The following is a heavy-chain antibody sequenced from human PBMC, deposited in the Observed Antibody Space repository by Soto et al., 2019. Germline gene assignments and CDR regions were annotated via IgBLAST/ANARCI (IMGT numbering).Heavy chain of an antibody. Sequence: ASVKVSCKASGYTFASYGISWVRQAPGQGLEWMGWISAYNGNTNYAQKLQGRVTMTTDTSTSTAYMELRSLRSDDTAVYYCPTDYGDYFSQFDFWGQGTPVTVSS. CDR1: GYTFASYG. D-gene: IGHD4-17*01. CDR2: ISAYNGNT. CDR3: PTDYGDYFSQFDF. V-gene: IGHV1-18*01. J-gene: IGHJ4*02.